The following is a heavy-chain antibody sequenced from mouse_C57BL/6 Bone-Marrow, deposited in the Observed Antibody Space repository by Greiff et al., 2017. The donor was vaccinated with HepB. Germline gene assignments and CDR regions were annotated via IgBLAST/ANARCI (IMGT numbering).Heavy chain of an antibody. CDR3: ARSPLYYDYDAWYFDV. CDR1: GYTFTTYP. D-gene: IGHD2-4*01. V-gene: IGHV1-47*01. J-gene: IGHJ1*03. CDR2: FHPYNDDT. Sequence: VKVVESGAELVKPGASVKMSCKASGYTFTTYPIEWMKQNHGKSLEWIGNFHPYNDDTKYNEKFKGKATLTVEKSSSTVYLELSRLTSDDSAVYYCARSPLYYDYDAWYFDVWGTGTTVTVSS.